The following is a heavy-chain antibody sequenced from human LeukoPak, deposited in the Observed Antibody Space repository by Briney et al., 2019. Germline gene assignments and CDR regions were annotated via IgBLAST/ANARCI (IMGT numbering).Heavy chain of an antibody. CDR1: GFTFSSYT. CDR3: ARNPYYGDYV. J-gene: IGHJ4*02. CDR2: ISYDGNNK. Sequence: GRSLRLSRAASGFTFSSYTMHWVRQAPGTGLEWVAVISYDGNNKYYADSVKGRFTISRDNSKNTLYLQMNSLRGEDTAVYYCARNPYYGDYVWGQGTRVTVSS. V-gene: IGHV3-30*01. D-gene: IGHD4-17*01.